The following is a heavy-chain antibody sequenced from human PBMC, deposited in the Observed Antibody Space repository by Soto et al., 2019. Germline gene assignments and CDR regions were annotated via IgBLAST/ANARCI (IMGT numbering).Heavy chain of an antibody. D-gene: IGHD6-13*01. CDR2: INPSGGST. CDR3: ARDRVAAAGRVGDYYYYGMDV. Sequence: ASVKVSCKASGYTFTSYYMHWVRQAPGQGLEWMGIINPSGGSTSYPQKFQGRVTMTRDTSTSTVYMELSSLRSEDTAVYYCARDRVAAAGRVGDYYYYGMDVWGQGTTVTVSS. V-gene: IGHV1-46*01. J-gene: IGHJ6*02. CDR1: GYTFTSYY.